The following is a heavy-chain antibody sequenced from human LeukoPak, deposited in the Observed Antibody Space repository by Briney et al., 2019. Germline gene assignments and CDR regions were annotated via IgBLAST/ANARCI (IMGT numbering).Heavy chain of an antibody. V-gene: IGHV3-7*05. CDR1: GFTFSNYW. D-gene: IGHD4-23*01. CDR3: ASGNSADY. Sequence: GGSLRLSCAASGFTFSNYWMTWVRQAPGKGLEWVANIKQDGSEKYCADSVKGRFTVSSDNARKSVYLQLNSLRAEDTAMYYCASGNSADYWGQGTLVTVSS. CDR2: IKQDGSEK. J-gene: IGHJ4*02.